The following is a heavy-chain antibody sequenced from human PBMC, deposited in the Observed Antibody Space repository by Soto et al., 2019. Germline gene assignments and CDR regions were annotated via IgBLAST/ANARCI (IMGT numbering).Heavy chain of an antibody. J-gene: IGHJ4*02. Sequence: QVQLQESGPGLVKPSETLSLTCTVSGVSISSYYWSWIRQPPGKGLEWIGYIYYSGNTNYNPSLKSRVNISIDASKNQFSLELSSVTAADSAVYFCARGIGQQLPPLDWGQGTLVTVSS. CDR3: ARGIGQQLPPLD. CDR2: IYYSGNT. D-gene: IGHD6-13*01. CDR1: GVSISSYY. V-gene: IGHV4-59*01.